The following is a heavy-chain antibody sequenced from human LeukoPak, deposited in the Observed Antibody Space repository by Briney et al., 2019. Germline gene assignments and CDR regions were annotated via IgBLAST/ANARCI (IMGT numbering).Heavy chain of an antibody. Sequence: GGSLRLSCTASGFTFGDYAMRWVRQAPGKGLEWVGFIRSKAYGGTTEYAASVKGTFTISRDDSKSLAHLQMNSLKTEDTALYYCTRDSDFEAWGQGTLVTVSS. D-gene: IGHD3-9*01. CDR3: TRDSDFEA. CDR2: IRSKAYGGTT. J-gene: IGHJ5*02. CDR1: GFTFGDYA. V-gene: IGHV3-49*04.